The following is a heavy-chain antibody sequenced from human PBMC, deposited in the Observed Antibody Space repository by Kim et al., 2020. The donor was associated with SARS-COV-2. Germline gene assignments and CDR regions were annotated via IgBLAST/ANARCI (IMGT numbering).Heavy chain of an antibody. J-gene: IGHJ6*02. CDR2: IKQDGSEK. CDR3: ARAQLWLHGGMDV. D-gene: IGHD5-18*01. Sequence: GGSLRLSCAASGFTFSSYWMSWVRQAPGKGLEWVANIKQDGSEKYYVDSVKGRFTISRDNAKNSLYRQMNSLRAEDTAVYYCARAQLWLHGGMDVWGQGTTVTVSS. V-gene: IGHV3-7*03. CDR1: GFTFSSYW.